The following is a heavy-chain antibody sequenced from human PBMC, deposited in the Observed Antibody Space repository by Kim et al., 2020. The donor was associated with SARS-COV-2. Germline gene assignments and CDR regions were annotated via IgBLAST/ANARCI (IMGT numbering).Heavy chain of an antibody. CDR2: INHSGST. V-gene: IGHV4-34*01. CDR3: ARAVVVTARFDY. J-gene: IGHJ4*02. D-gene: IGHD2-21*02. CDR1: GGSFSGYY. Sequence: SETLSLTCAVYGGSFSGYYWSWIRQPPGKGLEWIGEINHSGSTNYNPSLKSRVTISVDTSKNQFSLKLSSVTAADTAVYYCARAVVVTARFDYWGQGTL.